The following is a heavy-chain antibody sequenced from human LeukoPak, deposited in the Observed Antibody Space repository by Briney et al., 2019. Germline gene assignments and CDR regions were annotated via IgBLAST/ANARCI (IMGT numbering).Heavy chain of an antibody. Sequence: SQTLSLTCAISGDSVSSDSAAWNWIRQSPSRGPEWLGRTFYRSKWYNDYAVSVQSRMTVNPDTSKNQFSLQLKSMTPEDTAVYYCARSINNWFDPWGQGTLVTVSS. CDR1: GDSVSSDSAA. J-gene: IGHJ5*02. D-gene: IGHD1-14*01. CDR3: ARSINNWFDP. CDR2: TFYRSKWYN. V-gene: IGHV6-1*01.